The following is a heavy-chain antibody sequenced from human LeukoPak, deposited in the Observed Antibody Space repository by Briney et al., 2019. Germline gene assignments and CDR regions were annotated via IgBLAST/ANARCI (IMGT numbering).Heavy chain of an antibody. Sequence: PSQTLSLTCTVSGGSISSGGYYWSWIRQPPGKGLEWIGYIYHSGSTYYNPSLKSRVTISVDRSKNQFSLKLSSVTAADTAVYYCARTTMIVVYYFDYWGQGTLVTVSS. CDR3: ARTTMIVVYYFDY. J-gene: IGHJ4*02. V-gene: IGHV4-30-2*01. CDR1: GGSISSGGYY. CDR2: IYHSGST. D-gene: IGHD3-22*01.